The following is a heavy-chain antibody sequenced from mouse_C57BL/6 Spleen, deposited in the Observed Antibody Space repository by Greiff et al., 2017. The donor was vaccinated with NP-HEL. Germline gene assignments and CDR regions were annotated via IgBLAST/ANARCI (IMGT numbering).Heavy chain of an antibody. CDR1: GFSLTSYG. V-gene: IGHV2-5*01. D-gene: IGHD2-10*01. J-gene: IGHJ3*01. CDR3: AENDLLYKAFGY. Sequence: QVQLQQSGPGLVQPSQSLSITCTVSGFSLTSYGVHWVRQSPGKGLEWLGVIWRGGSTDYNAALMSRLSIIKDNSKSQVFFKMNSLQADDTAIYYCAENDLLYKAFGYWGQGTLVTVSA. CDR2: IWRGGST.